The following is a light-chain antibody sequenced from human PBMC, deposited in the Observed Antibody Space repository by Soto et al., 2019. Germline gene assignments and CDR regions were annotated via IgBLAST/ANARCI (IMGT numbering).Light chain of an antibody. J-gene: IGLJ1*01. CDR2: DVS. CDR3: CSYVGSYV. Sequence: QSALTQPRSVSGSPGQSVTNSCTGTSSDVGGHNYVSWYQQYTGKAPKLMIYDVSKRPSGVPDRFSGSKSGNTASLTISGLQAEDEADYYCCSYVGSYVFGSGTKLTVL. CDR1: SSDVGGHNY. V-gene: IGLV2-11*02.